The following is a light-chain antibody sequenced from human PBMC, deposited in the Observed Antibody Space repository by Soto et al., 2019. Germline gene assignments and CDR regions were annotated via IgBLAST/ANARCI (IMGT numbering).Light chain of an antibody. Sequence: EIVLTQSPGTLSLSPGERATLSCRASQSVSSSYFSWYQQKPGQAPRLVIYGASSRASGTPDRFSGSGSGTDFPLTISRLEPEDFAVYYCQQYDSSPKTFGQGTKLEIK. J-gene: IGKJ2*01. CDR1: QSVSSSY. V-gene: IGKV3-20*01. CDR3: QQYDSSPKT. CDR2: GAS.